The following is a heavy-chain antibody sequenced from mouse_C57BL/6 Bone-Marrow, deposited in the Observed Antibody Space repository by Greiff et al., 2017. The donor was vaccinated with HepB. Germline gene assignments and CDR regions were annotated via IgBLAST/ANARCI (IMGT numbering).Heavy chain of an antibody. Sequence: VHLVESGPELVKPGASVKLSCKASGYTFTSYDINWVKQRPGQGLEWIGWIYPRDGSTKYNEKFKGKATLTVDTSSSTAYMELHSLTSEDSAVYFCARSGDYYAMDYWGQGTSVTVSS. J-gene: IGHJ4*01. CDR2: IYPRDGST. V-gene: IGHV1-85*01. CDR1: GYTFTSYD. D-gene: IGHD3-1*01. CDR3: ARSGDYYAMDY.